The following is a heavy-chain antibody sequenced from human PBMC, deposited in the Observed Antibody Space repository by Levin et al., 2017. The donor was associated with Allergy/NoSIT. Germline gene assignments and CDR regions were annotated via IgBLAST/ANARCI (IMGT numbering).Heavy chain of an antibody. V-gene: IGHV3-23*01. CDR3: AKAVLGAFDS. Sequence: PSQTLSLTCAASGFTFGSFAMNWVRQAPGKGLEWVSTISSSGGGTYYADSVKGRFTVSRDNSKNTLYLQMDSLRAEDTAVYYCAKAVLGAFDSWGQGTLVTVSS. J-gene: IGHJ4*02. CDR2: ISSSGGGT. CDR1: GFTFGSFA.